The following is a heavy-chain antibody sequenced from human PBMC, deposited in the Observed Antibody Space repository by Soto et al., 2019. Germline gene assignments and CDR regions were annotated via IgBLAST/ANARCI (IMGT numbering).Heavy chain of an antibody. D-gene: IGHD5-18*01. CDR3: ARGSTAMAYYYYYGMDV. CDR1: GFNFSIYT. CDR2: ISSSSSYI. V-gene: IGHV3-21*01. J-gene: IGHJ6*01. Sequence: GGALIVSCAAYGFNFSIYTMNWVRQAPGKGLEWVSSISSSSSYIYYADSVKGRFTISIDNAKNSLYLQMKSLRAEDTAVYYCARGSTAMAYYYYYGMDVWGQGTTVTVSS.